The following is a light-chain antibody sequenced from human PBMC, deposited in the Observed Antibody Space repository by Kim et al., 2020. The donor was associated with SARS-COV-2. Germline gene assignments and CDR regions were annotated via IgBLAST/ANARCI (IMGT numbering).Light chain of an antibody. Sequence: SRGEGTTPSVRLRQMDTIAALYWYQRKPGPGPRLYVSGAAHSAAPVPYRVSGTGSGTEFTLTISALEPVDFSWYYCLHISDAVLTFGEGTKVDIK. CDR3: LHISDAVLT. CDR2: GAA. CDR1: QMDTIAA. V-gene: IGKV3-20*01. J-gene: IGKJ1*01.